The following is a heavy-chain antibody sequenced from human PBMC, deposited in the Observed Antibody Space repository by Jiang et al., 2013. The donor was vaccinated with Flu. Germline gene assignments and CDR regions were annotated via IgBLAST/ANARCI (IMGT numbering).Heavy chain of an antibody. J-gene: IGHJ4*02. CDR3: AHTENYDSSGYYGVFDY. CDR1: GFSLSTSAVG. Sequence: GFSLSTSAVGVGWIRQPPGKALEWLALIYWDDDKRYSPSLKSRLTITKDTSKNQVVLTMTNMDPVDTATYYCAHTENYDSSGYYGVFDYWGQGALVTVSS. CDR2: IYWDDDK. V-gene: IGHV2-5*02. D-gene: IGHD3-22*01.